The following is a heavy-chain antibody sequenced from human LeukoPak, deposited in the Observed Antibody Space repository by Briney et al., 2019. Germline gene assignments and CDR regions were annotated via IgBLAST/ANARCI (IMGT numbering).Heavy chain of an antibody. V-gene: IGHV4-59*01. D-gene: IGHD4-17*01. CDR3: ARVGDYGRAFDI. CDR1: GGSISSYY. J-gene: IGHJ3*02. Sequence: SETLSLTCTVSGGSISSYYWSWIRQPPGKGLEWIGYTYYSGSTNYNPSLKSRVTISVDTSKPQFSLKLNSVTAADTAVYYCARVGDYGRAFDIWGQGTMVTVSS. CDR2: TYYSGST.